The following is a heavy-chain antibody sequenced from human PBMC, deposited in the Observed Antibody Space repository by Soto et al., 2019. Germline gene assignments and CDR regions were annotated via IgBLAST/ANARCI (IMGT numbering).Heavy chain of an antibody. CDR1: GGSISSSTYY. J-gene: IGHJ4*02. CDR3: APVGIGTTTVDY. Sequence: QLQLRESGPGLVQPSETLSLTCLVSGGSISSSTYYWGWIRQPPGKGLEWIGSIYYSGATYYNPSLTRRITSSMDRSKNHFSLMLTSVTAADTAIYYCAPVGIGTTTVDYWGQGTLVTVSS. V-gene: IGHV4-39*02. D-gene: IGHD5-12*01. CDR2: IYYSGAT.